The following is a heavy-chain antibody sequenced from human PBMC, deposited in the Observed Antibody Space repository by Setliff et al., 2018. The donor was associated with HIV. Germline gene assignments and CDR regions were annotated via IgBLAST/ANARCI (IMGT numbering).Heavy chain of an antibody. D-gene: IGHD6-13*01. J-gene: IGHJ4*02. CDR2: INPSGGST. V-gene: IGHV1-46*01. Sequence: VASVKVSCKASGYTFTSYYMHWVRQAPGQGLEWMGIINPSGGSTSYAQKFQGRVTMTRDTSTSTVYMELSSLRSEDTAVYYCATLSPTRQYSSSWYHFDYWGQGTLVTVS. CDR1: GYTFTSYY. CDR3: ATLSPTRQYSSSWYHFDY.